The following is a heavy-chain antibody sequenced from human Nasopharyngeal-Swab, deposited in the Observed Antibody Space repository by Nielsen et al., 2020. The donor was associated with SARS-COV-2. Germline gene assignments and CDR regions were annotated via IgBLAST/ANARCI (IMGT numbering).Heavy chain of an antibody. D-gene: IGHD2-15*01. J-gene: IGHJ6*02. CDR2: VSGSGVGT. V-gene: IGHV3-23*01. CDR1: GFTFNNYA. CDR3: AKMDGVDPSGLYYNGLDA. Sequence: GESLKISCAASGFTFNNYAMTWVRQAPGKGPEWVSSVSGSGVGTYYADSAKGRFTISRDNSKNTLYLQMNSLRGEDTAVYYCAKMDGVDPSGLYYNGLDAWGHGTAVTVSS.